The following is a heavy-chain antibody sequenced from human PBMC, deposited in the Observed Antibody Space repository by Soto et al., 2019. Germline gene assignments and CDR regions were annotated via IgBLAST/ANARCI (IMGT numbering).Heavy chain of an antibody. CDR3: ARDGVVRGVGYYYYGMDV. D-gene: IGHD3-10*01. Sequence: ASVKVSCKASGGTFSSYAISWVRQAPGQGLEWMGGIIPIFGKANYAQKFEGRVTITADESTSTAYMELSSLRSEDTAVYYCARDGVVRGVGYYYYGMDVWGQGTTVTVSS. J-gene: IGHJ6*02. CDR1: GGTFSSYA. V-gene: IGHV1-69*13. CDR2: IIPIFGKA.